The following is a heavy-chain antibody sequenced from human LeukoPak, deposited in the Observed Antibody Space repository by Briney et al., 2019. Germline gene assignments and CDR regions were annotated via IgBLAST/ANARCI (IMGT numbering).Heavy chain of an antibody. J-gene: IGHJ4*02. Sequence: GGSLRLSCAASGFTFSSYSMTWVRQAPGKGLEWVSSISSSSSYIYYADSVKGRFTISRDNAKNSLYLQMNSLRAEDTAVYYCARVGYCSSTSCYTFDYWGQGTLVTVSS. D-gene: IGHD2-2*02. CDR1: GFTFSSYS. CDR2: ISSSSSYI. V-gene: IGHV3-21*01. CDR3: ARVGYCSSTSCYTFDY.